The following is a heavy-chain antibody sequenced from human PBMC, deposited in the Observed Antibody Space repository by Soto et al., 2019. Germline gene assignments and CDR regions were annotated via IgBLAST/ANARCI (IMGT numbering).Heavy chain of an antibody. V-gene: IGHV4-30-4*01. CDR1: GGSISSGDYY. CDR2: IYYSGST. J-gene: IGHJ4*02. D-gene: IGHD5-12*01. CDR3: ARVMLRDGYNWGVNYFDY. Sequence: SETLSLTCTVSGGSISSGDYYWSWIRQPPGKGLEWIGYIYYSGSTYYNPSLKSRVTISVDTSKNQFSLKLSSVTAADTAVYYFARVMLRDGYNWGVNYFDYWGQGTLVTVSS.